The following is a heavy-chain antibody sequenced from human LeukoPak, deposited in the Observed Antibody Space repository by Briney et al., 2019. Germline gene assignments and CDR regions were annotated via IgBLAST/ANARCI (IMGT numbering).Heavy chain of an antibody. D-gene: IGHD4-11*01. CDR2: IKQVGSGI. CDR3: ARHYGNYRRHPFDY. J-gene: IGHJ4*02. Sequence: GGSLRLSCAATGFTFSNYWMSWVRQAPGKGPEWVANIKQVGSGIYYVDSVKGRFTISRDNAKNSLYLQMNSLRAEDSAVYYCARHYGNYRRHPFDYWGQGTLVTVSS. V-gene: IGHV3-7*01. CDR1: GFTFSNYW.